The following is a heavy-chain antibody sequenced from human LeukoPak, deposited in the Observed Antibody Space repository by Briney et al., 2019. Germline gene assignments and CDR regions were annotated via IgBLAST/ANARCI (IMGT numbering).Heavy chain of an antibody. V-gene: IGHV3-23*01. CDR3: AKGPQVGSGYHPDY. Sequence: GGSLRLSCAASGFALSSYAMSWVRQAPGKGLEWVSVISGSGGSTYYADSVKGRFTISRDNSKNTLYVQMNSLRVEDTAVYYCAKGPQVGSGYHPDYWGQGTLVTVSS. D-gene: IGHD3-22*01. J-gene: IGHJ4*02. CDR1: GFALSSYA. CDR2: ISGSGGST.